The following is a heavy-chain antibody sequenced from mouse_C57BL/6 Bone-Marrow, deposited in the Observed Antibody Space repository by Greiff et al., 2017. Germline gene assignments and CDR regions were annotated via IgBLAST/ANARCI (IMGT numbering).Heavy chain of an antibody. Sequence: VKLQQPGAELVKPGASVKMSCKASGYTFTSYWITWVKQRPGQGLEWIGEIYPGSGSTNYNEKFSSKATLTVATSSSTAYMQLSSLTSEDSAVYYGGRCGNSAWFAYWGQGTLVTVTA. CDR1: GYTFTSYW. J-gene: IGHJ3*01. D-gene: IGHD2-1*01. CDR2: IYPGSGST. V-gene: IGHV1-55*01. CDR3: GRCGNSAWFAY.